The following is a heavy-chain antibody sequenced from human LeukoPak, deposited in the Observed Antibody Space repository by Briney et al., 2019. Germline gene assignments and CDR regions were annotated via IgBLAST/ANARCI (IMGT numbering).Heavy chain of an antibody. J-gene: IGHJ6*03. CDR2: IRYDGSNK. Sequence: GGSLRLSCAASGFTFSNYVMHWVRQAPGKGLEWVAFIRYDGSNKYCADSVKGRFTVSRDNTKNTLYLQMNSLRAEDTAAYYCAKEKNDYSDYSYMDVWGKGTTVTVSS. CDR1: GFTFSNYV. D-gene: IGHD4-11*01. V-gene: IGHV3-30*02. CDR3: AKEKNDYSDYSYMDV.